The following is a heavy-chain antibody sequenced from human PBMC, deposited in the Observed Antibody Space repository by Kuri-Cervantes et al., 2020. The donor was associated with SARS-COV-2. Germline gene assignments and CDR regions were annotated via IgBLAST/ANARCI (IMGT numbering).Heavy chain of an antibody. CDR1: GFTFSSYG. V-gene: IGHV3-33*01. D-gene: IGHD3-10*01. J-gene: IGHJ3*02. CDR3: ARDFRFGELTPIDAFDI. Sequence: GGSLRLSCAASGFTFSSYGMHWVRQAPGKGLEWVAVIWYDGSNKYYADSVKGRFTISRDNSKNTLYLQMNSLRAEDTAVYYCARDFRFGELTPIDAFDIWGQGTTVTVSS. CDR2: IWYDGSNK.